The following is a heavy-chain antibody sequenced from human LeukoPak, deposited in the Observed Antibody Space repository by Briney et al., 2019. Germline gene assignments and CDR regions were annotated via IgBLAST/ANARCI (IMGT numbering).Heavy chain of an antibody. CDR3: ARRGHSYGYYYYYYMDV. J-gene: IGHJ6*03. Sequence: SETLSLTCTVSGGPISSYYWSWIRQPPGKGLEWIGYIYTSGSTNYNPSLKSRVTISVDTSKNQFSLKLSSVTAADTAVYYCARRGHSYGYYYYYYMDVWGKGTTVTVSS. V-gene: IGHV4-4*09. CDR1: GGPISSYY. D-gene: IGHD5-18*01. CDR2: IYTSGST.